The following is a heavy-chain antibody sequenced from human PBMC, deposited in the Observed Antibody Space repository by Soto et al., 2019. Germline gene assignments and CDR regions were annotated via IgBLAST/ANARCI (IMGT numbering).Heavy chain of an antibody. CDR1: GYTFTGYY. CDR3: ARGSPRYYDFWSGYYSY. J-gene: IGHJ4*02. V-gene: IGHV1-2*04. Sequence: GASVKVSCKASGYTFTGYYMHWVRQAPGQGLEWMGWINPNSGGTNYAQKFQGWVTMTRDTSISTAYMELSRLRSDDTAVYYCARGSPRYYDFWSGYYSYWGQGTLVTVSS. CDR2: INPNSGGT. D-gene: IGHD3-3*01.